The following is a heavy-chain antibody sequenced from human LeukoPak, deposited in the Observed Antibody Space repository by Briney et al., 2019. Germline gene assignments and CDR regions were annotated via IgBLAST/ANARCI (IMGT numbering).Heavy chain of an antibody. Sequence: ETLSLTCAVYGGSFSGYYWSWIRQPPGKGLEWIGEINHSGSTNYNPSLKSRVTISVDTSKNQFSLKVRSVTAADTAVYYCARRFPRVNPEYYYDSSGCYLDYWGQGTLVTVSS. CDR3: ARRFPRVNPEYYYDSSGCYLDY. CDR2: INHSGST. D-gene: IGHD3-22*01. V-gene: IGHV4-34*01. J-gene: IGHJ4*02. CDR1: GGSFSGYY.